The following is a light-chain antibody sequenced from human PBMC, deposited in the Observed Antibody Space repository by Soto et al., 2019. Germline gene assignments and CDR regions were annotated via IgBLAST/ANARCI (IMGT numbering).Light chain of an antibody. CDR1: SSDVGGYNS. J-gene: IGLJ7*01. V-gene: IGLV2-14*01. Sequence: QSALTQPASVSGSPGQSITISCTGTSSDVGGYNSVSWYQQHPGKAPKLMIYDVSNRPSGVSNRFSGSKSGNTASLTISGLQAEDEADYYCSSYTSSVTLIFGGGTQLTVL. CDR3: SSYTSSVTLI. CDR2: DVS.